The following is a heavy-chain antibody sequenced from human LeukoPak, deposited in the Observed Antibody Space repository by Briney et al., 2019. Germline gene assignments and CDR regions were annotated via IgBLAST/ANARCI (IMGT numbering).Heavy chain of an antibody. CDR2: FSSSSSYI. CDR3: AKDSCASTSCYWDY. D-gene: IGHD2-2*01. Sequence: GGSLRLSCAASGFTFSSYSMNWVRQAPGKGLEWVSSFSSSSSYIYYADSVKGRFTISRDNSKNTLYLQMNSLTAEDTAIYYCAKDSCASTSCYWDYWGQGTLVTVSS. J-gene: IGHJ4*02. CDR1: GFTFSSYS. V-gene: IGHV3-21*04.